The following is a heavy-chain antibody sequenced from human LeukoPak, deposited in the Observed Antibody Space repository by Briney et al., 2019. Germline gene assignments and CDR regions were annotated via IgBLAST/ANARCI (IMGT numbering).Heavy chain of an antibody. J-gene: IGHJ4*02. Sequence: ASVKVSCKASGYTFTSYGISWVRQAPGQGLEWMGWISAYNGNTNYAQKLQGRVTMTTDTSTSTAYMKLRSLRSDDTAVYYCARDGFYRGEYSGYDQGPYPCYWGQGTLVTVSS. CDR2: ISAYNGNT. V-gene: IGHV1-18*01. CDR1: GYTFTSYG. D-gene: IGHD5-12*01. CDR3: ARDGFYRGEYSGYDQGPYPCY.